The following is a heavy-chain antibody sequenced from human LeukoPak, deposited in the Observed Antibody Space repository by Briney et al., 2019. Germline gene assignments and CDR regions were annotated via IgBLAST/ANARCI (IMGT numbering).Heavy chain of an antibody. J-gene: IGHJ4*02. CDR1: GGSFSGYY. CDR3: ARDTGMGPRGGFDY. D-gene: IGHD1-26*01. CDR2: INHSGST. Sequence: SETLSLTCAVYGGSFSGYYWSWIRQPPGKGLEWIGEINHSGSTNYNPSLKSRVTISVDTSKNQFSLKLSSVTAADTAVYYCARDTGMGPRGGFDYWGQGTLVTVSS. V-gene: IGHV4-34*01.